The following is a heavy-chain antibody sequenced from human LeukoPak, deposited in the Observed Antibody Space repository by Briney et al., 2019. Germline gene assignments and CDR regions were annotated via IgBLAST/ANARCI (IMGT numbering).Heavy chain of an antibody. J-gene: IGHJ3*02. CDR1: GFTFSSYA. V-gene: IGHV3-23*01. Sequence: GGSLRLSCAASGFTFSSYAMSWVRQAPGKGLEWVSAISGSGGSTYYADSVKGRFTISRDNSKNTLYLQMNSLRAEDTAVYYCARAPYDSSGFDAFDIWGQGTMVTVSS. CDR2: ISGSGGST. CDR3: ARAPYDSSGFDAFDI. D-gene: IGHD3-22*01.